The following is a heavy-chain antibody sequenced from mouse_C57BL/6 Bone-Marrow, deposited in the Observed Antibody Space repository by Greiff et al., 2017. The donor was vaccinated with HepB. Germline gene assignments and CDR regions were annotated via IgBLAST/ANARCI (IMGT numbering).Heavy chain of an antibody. CDR1: GYTFTSHW. Sequence: VQLQQSGPELVRPGASVKISCKAPGYTFTSHWMQWVRQRPGQGLEWIGEIFPGSGSTYYNEKFKGKATLTVDTSSSTAYMQLSSLTPEDSAVYFGAREDYGSPWFAYWGQGTLVTVSA. CDR2: IFPGSGST. CDR3: AREDYGSPWFAY. D-gene: IGHD1-1*01. V-gene: IGHV1-56*01. J-gene: IGHJ3*01.